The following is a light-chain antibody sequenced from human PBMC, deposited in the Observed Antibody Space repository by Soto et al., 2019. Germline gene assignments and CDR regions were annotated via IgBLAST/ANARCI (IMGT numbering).Light chain of an antibody. V-gene: IGKV1-39*01. Sequence: DIQMTQSPSSLSGSVGDRVTITCRAGESISRHLNWYQQKPGKPPKLLIYAASSLQNGVPSRFRGGGSGTDFTLTISNLQPEDFATYYCQQTYTTLSITFGQGTRLEIK. CDR3: QQTYTTLSIT. CDR1: ESISRH. CDR2: AAS. J-gene: IGKJ5*01.